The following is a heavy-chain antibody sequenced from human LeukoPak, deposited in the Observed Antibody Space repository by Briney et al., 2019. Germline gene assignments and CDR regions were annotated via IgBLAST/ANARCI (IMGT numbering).Heavy chain of an antibody. CDR1: GYTFTSYD. J-gene: IGHJ5*02. Sequence: ASVKVSCKASGYTFTSYDINWVRQATGQGLEWMGWMNPNSGNTGYAQKFQGRVTMTRNTSISTACMELSSLRSEDTAVYYCARDVAAGDNWFDPWGQGTLVTVSS. V-gene: IGHV1-8*01. D-gene: IGHD6-13*01. CDR3: ARDVAAGDNWFDP. CDR2: MNPNSGNT.